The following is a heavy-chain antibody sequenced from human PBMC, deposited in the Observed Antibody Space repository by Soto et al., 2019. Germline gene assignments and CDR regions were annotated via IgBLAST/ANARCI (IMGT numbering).Heavy chain of an antibody. CDR2: LYNTGST. CDR1: GGSISRYY. Sequence: SETLSLTCTVSGGSISRYYWSWIRQPPGKGLEWIGYLYNTGSTIYNPSLESRVTISVDTSKNQFSLKLSSVTAADTAVYYCARVPRYYDSSGFHAFDIWGQGTMVTVSS. J-gene: IGHJ3*02. CDR3: ARVPRYYDSSGFHAFDI. V-gene: IGHV4-59*12. D-gene: IGHD3-22*01.